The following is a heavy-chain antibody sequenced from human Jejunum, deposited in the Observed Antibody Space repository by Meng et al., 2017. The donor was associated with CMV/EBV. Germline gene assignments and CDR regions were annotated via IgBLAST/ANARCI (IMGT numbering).Heavy chain of an antibody. V-gene: IGHV1-46*01. CDR1: GYSVSAFC. Sequence: QVDVVQCGEQAERPGAAMMTSYQTSGYSVSAFCIHGVLQAPGHGLEGQGIINRDDVESNSAQKFQGSVTMIRERSTSTVYMELSSLIFEDTAVYYCGCSASASRYVSSFDFWGQGTLVTVSS. D-gene: IGHD3-22*01. CDR2: INRDDVES. J-gene: IGHJ4*02. CDR3: GCSASASRYVSSFDF.